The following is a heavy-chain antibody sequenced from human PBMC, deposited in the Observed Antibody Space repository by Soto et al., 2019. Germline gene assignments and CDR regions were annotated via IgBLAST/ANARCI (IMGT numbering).Heavy chain of an antibody. D-gene: IGHD4-17*01. CDR2: FSGSGDDT. J-gene: IGHJ4*02. V-gene: IGHV3-23*01. Sequence: PGGSLRLSGAATGFTLRTNGMSWVRQAPGKGLEWVSSFSGSGDDTWYADSLKGRFTISRDNSKNTVYLQMNSLRAEDTALYYCAGHGGYSYLGQGTLVTVSA. CDR3: AGHGGYSY. CDR1: GFTLRTNG.